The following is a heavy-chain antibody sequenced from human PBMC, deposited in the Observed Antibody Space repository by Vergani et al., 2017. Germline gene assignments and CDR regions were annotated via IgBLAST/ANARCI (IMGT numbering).Heavy chain of an antibody. Sequence: EVVLVQSGPEMRKPGESLKISCKGSEYSFGNYWIGWVRQMPGKGLEWMGIIYPADSDTRYSPSFQGQVTISADKSISTAFLQWDSLKASDTARYYCARHTTYTDSWGQGTLVTVSS. CDR3: ARHTTYTDS. D-gene: IGHD1-1*01. J-gene: IGHJ4*02. CDR1: EYSFGNYW. V-gene: IGHV5-51*01. CDR2: IYPADSDT.